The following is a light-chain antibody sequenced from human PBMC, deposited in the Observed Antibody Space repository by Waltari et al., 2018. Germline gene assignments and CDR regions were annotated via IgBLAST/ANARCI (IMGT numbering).Light chain of an antibody. CDR1: QGINSC. CDR2: DES. CDR3: QQANRFPLT. V-gene: IGKV1-12*01. J-gene: IGKJ4*01. Sequence: DIQMTQSPSSVSASVGDKVTITCRASQGINSCLAWYQQKPGKAPKLLIYDESSLQTGVPSRFSGSESGTDFTLTISSLQPEDFATYYCQQANRFPLTFGGGTKVELK.